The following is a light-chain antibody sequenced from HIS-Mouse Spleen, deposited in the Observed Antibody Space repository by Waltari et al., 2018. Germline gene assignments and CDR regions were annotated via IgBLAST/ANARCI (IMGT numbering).Light chain of an antibody. CDR3: QQDYNSLT. CDR2: GAS. Sequence: EIVMTQSPATLSLSPGERATLSCRASQSVSSSYLSWYQQKPGQAPRLLIYGASTRATGIPARFSGSGSGTDFTLTISSLQPEDFAVYYCQQDYNSLTFGGGTK. CDR1: QSVSSSY. V-gene: IGKV3D-7*01. J-gene: IGKJ4*01.